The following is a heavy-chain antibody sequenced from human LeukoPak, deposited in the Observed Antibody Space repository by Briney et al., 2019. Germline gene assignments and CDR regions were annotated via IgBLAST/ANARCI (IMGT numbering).Heavy chain of an antibody. CDR1: GGSFSGYY. D-gene: IGHD3-22*01. V-gene: IGHV4-34*01. J-gene: IGHJ4*02. Sequence: SETLSLTCAVYGGSFSGYYWSWIRQPPGKGLEWIGEINHSGSTNYNPSLKSRVTISVDTSKNQFSLKLSSVTAADTAVYYCARGSRFAYDSSGGPLRYWGQGTLVTVSS. CDR2: INHSGST. CDR3: ARGSRFAYDSSGGPLRY.